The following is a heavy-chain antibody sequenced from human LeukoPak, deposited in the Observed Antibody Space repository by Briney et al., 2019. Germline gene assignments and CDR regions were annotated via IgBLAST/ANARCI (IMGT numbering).Heavy chain of an antibody. CDR3: AKDVGYSSGWYGGAFDY. Sequence: GGSLRLSCAASGFTFSSYSMNWVRQAPGKGLEWVAFIRYDGSNKYYADSVKGRFTISRDNSKNTLYLQMNSLRAEDTAVYYCAKDVGYSSGWYGGAFDYWGQGTLVTVSS. V-gene: IGHV3-30*02. CDR2: IRYDGSNK. J-gene: IGHJ4*02. D-gene: IGHD6-19*01. CDR1: GFTFSSYS.